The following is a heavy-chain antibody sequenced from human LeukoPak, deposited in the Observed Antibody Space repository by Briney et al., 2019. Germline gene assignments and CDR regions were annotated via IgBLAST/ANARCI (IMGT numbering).Heavy chain of an antibody. CDR1: GFTFTNYY. J-gene: IGHJ3*01. D-gene: IGHD3-10*01. CDR2: IYSAGNT. V-gene: IGHV3-53*01. Sequence: PGGSLRLSCSASGFTFTNYYMSWVRQAPGKGLEWVSIIYSAGNTYYADSVKGRLTISRDNSKNTLYLQMNSLRVEDTAVYYCARAIGSPDAFDVWGQGTMVTVSS. CDR3: ARAIGSPDAFDV.